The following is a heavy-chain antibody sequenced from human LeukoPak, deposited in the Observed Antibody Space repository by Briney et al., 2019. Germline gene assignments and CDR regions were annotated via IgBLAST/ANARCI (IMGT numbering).Heavy chain of an antibody. J-gene: IGHJ4*02. CDR1: GFTFSSFW. CDR3: ARSLAAINY. Sequence: GGSLRLSCAASGFTFSSFWMSWVRQAPGKGLEWVSAISGSGGSTYYADSVKGRFTISRDNSKNTLYLQMNSLRAEDTAVYYCARSLAAINYWGQGTLVTVSS. V-gene: IGHV3-23*01. D-gene: IGHD6-13*01. CDR2: ISGSGGST.